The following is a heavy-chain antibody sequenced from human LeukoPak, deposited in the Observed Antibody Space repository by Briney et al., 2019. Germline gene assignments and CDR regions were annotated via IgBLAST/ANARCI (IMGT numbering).Heavy chain of an antibody. CDR1: GGSFSGNY. D-gene: IGHD2-21*01. Sequence: SETLSLTCAVYGGSFSGNYWTLIRQTPGRGLEWIGESSPTGDIAGYNPSLKGRATISVDSSKNQFSLKLTSVTAADTGVYYCARVPDFIARPCDSWGPGTLVTVSS. CDR3: ARVPDFIARPCDS. J-gene: IGHJ4*02. V-gene: IGHV4-34*01. CDR2: SSPTGDIA.